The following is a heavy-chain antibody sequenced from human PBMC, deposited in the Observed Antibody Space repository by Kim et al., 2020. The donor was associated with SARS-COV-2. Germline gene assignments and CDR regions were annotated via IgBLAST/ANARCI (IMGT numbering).Heavy chain of an antibody. J-gene: IGHJ4*02. V-gene: IGHV1-2*02. D-gene: IGHD1-26*01. CDR2: NSGGT. Sequence: NSGGTNYAQKFQGRVTMTRDTSISTAYMELSRLRSDDTAVYYCARDGPVGWGQGTLVTVSS. CDR3: ARDGPVG.